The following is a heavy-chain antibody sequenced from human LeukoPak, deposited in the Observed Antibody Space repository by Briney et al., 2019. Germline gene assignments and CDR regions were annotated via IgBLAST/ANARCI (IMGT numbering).Heavy chain of an antibody. CDR2: IHSDGTST. V-gene: IGHV3-74*01. J-gene: IGHJ4*02. CDR1: XXXXXSXW. Sequence: SXXLSCAASXXXXXSXWMHXVXQXPGXGXVWVSRIHSDGTSTNYADSVKGRFTNSRDNAKNTLYLQMNSLRVEDTAVYYCARGYSVRGDYWGQGTLVTVSS. CDR3: ARGYSVRGDY. D-gene: IGHD2-21*01.